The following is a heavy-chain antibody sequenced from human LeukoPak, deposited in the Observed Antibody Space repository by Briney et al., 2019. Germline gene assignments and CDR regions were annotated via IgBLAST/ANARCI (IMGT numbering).Heavy chain of an antibody. CDR1: GYSLTSYW. J-gene: IGHJ5*02. Sequence: GESLKISCKGSGYSLTSYWIGWVRQMPGKGLEWMGIIYPGDSDTRYNPSFQGQVTISADTSINTAYLQWSSLRASDTAIYYCTRRGRAPSNWFDPWGQGTLVTVSS. CDR3: TRRGRAPSNWFDP. V-gene: IGHV5-51*01. CDR2: IYPGDSDT. D-gene: IGHD2-8*01.